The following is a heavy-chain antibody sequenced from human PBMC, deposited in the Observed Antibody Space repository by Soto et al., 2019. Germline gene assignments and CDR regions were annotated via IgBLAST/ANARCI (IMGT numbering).Heavy chain of an antibody. CDR2: IYYSGST. V-gene: IGHV4-39*01. CDR3: AGYCSGGSCSVADY. D-gene: IGHD2-15*01. Sequence: SETLSLTCTVSGGSISSSSYYWGWIRQPPGKGLEWIGSIYYSGSTYYNPSLKSRVTISVDTSKNQFSLKLSSVTAADTAVYYCAGYCSGGSCSVADYWGQGTLVTVSS. CDR1: GGSISSSSYY. J-gene: IGHJ4*02.